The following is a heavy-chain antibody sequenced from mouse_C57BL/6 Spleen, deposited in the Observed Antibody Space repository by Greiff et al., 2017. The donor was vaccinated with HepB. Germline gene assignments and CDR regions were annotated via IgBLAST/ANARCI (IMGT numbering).Heavy chain of an antibody. CDR3: ARGGYYSKAWFGY. CDR2: IYPGSGST. CDR1: GYTFTSYW. Sequence: QVQLQQPGAELVKPGASVKMSCKASGYTFTSYWITWVKQRPGQGLEWIGDIYPGSGSTNYNEKFKSKATLTADTSSSTAYMQLSSLTSEDSAVYYCARGGYYSKAWFGYWGQGTLVTVSA. D-gene: IGHD2-12*01. V-gene: IGHV1-55*01. J-gene: IGHJ3*01.